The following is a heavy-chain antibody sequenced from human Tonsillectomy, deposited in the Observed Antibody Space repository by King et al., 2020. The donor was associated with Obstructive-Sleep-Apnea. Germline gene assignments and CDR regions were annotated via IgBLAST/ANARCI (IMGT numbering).Heavy chain of an antibody. J-gene: IGHJ4*02. V-gene: IGHV2-26*01. CDR2: ILSNDQK. Sequence: TLKESGPVLVKPTETLTLTCTVSGFSLSSGRVGVTWTRHPPAQALACLAHILSNDQKSYSPSLKSILTISTDPSESQVVLTMTDMDPVDTPTYYCARIRYYYDSTGYYSYYFDYWGQGTLVTVSS. D-gene: IGHD3-22*01. CDR1: GFSLSSGRVG. CDR3: ARIRYYYDSTGYYSYYFDY.